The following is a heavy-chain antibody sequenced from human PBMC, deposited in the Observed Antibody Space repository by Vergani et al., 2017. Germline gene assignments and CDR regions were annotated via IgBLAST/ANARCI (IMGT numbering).Heavy chain of an antibody. D-gene: IGHD3-22*01. CDR2: INHSGST. J-gene: IGHJ4*02. CDR3: ARVAYRHYYYDSSGYYLDY. Sequence: QVQLQQWGAGLLKPSETLSLTCAVYGGSFSGYYWSWIRQPPGKGLEWIGEINHSGSTNYNPSLKSRVTISVDTSKNQFSLKLSSVTAADTAVYYCARVAYRHYYYDSSGYYLDYWGQGTLVTVSS. CDR1: GGSFSGYY. V-gene: IGHV4-34*01.